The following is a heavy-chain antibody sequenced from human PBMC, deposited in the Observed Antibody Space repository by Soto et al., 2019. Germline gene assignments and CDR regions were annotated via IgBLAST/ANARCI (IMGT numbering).Heavy chain of an antibody. CDR3: AKGVSQYTPLALFDY. Sequence: EVQLLESGGGLVRPGGSLRLSCAASGFTFSSYAMSWVRQAPGKGLEWVSTISGSDGRTYSPDSVKGRFTISRDNSRNTAYLQMNSLRVEDTAVYYCAKGVSQYTPLALFDYWGRATLVTISS. J-gene: IGHJ4*02. D-gene: IGHD5-18*01. CDR1: GFTFSSYA. V-gene: IGHV3-23*01. CDR2: ISGSDGRT.